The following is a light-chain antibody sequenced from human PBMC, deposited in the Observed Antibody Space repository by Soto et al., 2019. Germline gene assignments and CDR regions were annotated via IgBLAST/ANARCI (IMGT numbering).Light chain of an antibody. Sequence: EIVLTQSPGTLSLSPGERATLSCRASQSFSSSYLAWYQQKPGQAPRLLIYGASSRATGIPHRFSGSGSGTDFTLTISSLEPEDFAVYYCQQRSNWPWTFGQGTKVDI. CDR1: QSFSSSY. CDR2: GAS. V-gene: IGKV3D-20*02. J-gene: IGKJ1*01. CDR3: QQRSNWPWT.